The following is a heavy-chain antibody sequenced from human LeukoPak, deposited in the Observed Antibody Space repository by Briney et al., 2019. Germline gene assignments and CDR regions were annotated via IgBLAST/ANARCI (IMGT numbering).Heavy chain of an antibody. V-gene: IGHV4-34*01. J-gene: IGHJ6*02. D-gene: IGHD6-6*01. CDR1: GGPFSGYY. CDR2: INHSGST. CDR3: ARGPGQLVSYYYYGMDV. Sequence: PSETLSLTCAVYGGPFSGYYWSWIRQPPGKGLEWIGEINHSGSTNYNPSLKSRVTISVDTSKNQFSLKLSSVTAADTAVYYCARGPGQLVSYYYYGMDVWGQGTTVTVSS.